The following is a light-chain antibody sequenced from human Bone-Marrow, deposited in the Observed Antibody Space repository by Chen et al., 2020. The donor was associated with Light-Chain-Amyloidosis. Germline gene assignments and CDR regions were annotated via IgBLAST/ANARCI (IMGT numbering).Light chain of an antibody. CDR1: QSVSSSY. V-gene: IGKV3-20*01. J-gene: IGKJ1*01. CDR3: QQYSSSPWT. Sequence: EIVLTQSPGTLSLSPGERATLSCRASQSVSSSYLAWYQQKPGQAPRLLIYCASSRATGIPDRFSDSGSGTDFTLTISRLEPEDFAVYYCQQYSSSPWTFGQGTKVEIK. CDR2: CAS.